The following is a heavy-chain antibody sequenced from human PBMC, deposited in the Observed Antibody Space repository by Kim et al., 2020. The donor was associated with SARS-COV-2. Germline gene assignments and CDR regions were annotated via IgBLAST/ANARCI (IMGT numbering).Heavy chain of an antibody. D-gene: IGHD3-10*01. J-gene: IGHJ1*01. Sequence: KFQGRVTMTRDTSTSTVYMELSSLGSEDTAVYYCARVTYYGSGSSEYFQHWGQGTLVTVSS. V-gene: IGHV1-46*01. CDR3: ARVTYYGSGSSEYFQH.